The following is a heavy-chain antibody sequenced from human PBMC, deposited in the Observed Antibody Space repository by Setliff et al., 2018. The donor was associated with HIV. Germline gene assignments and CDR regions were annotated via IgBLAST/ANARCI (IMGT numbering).Heavy chain of an antibody. V-gene: IGHV4-34*01. Sequence: SETLSLTCAVYGGSFSGFYWNWIRQAPGKGLEWIGEINHSRRTKYNPSLKSRVTISVDTTKNQFSLKLNSVTAADTAVYYCSRYSGTASDYWGQGTLVTVSS. D-gene: IGHD3-10*01. CDR2: INHSRRT. J-gene: IGHJ4*02. CDR1: GGSFSGFY. CDR3: SRYSGTASDY.